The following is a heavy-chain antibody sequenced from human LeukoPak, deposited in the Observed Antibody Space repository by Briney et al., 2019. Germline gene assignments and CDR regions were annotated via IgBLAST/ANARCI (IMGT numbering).Heavy chain of an antibody. CDR2: TYYSGST. CDR3: ARGVELHYYDSSGYYYDY. Sequence: PSETLSLTCTVSGDSISSYYWSWIRQPPGKGLEWIGYTYYSGSTNYNPSLKSRVTISVDTSKNQFSLRLSSVTAADTAVYYCARGVELHYYDSSGYYYDYWGQGTLVTVSS. V-gene: IGHV4-59*01. J-gene: IGHJ4*02. D-gene: IGHD3-22*01. CDR1: GDSISSYY.